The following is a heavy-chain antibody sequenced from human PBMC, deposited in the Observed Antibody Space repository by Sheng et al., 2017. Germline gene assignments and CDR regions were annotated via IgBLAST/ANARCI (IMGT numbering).Heavy chain of an antibody. CDR2: ISDTCGST. V-gene: IGHV3-23*01. J-gene: IGHJ5*01. D-gene: IGHD3-16*01. CDR3: ARHRDQGWAFAGA. Sequence: EVQLLESGGGSVQPGGSLRLSCVGSGFTFSNHGMSWVRQAPGKGLEWVSTISDTCGSTHYADSVKGRFTVSRDNSKNTLYLQMNNLRAEDTALYYCARHRDQGWAFAGAWGQKSWSPSPQ. CDR1: GFTFSNHG.